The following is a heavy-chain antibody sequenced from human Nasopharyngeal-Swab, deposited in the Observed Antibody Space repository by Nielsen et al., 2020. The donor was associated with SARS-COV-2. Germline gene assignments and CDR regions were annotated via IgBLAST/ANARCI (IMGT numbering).Heavy chain of an antibody. V-gene: IGHV4-59*12. CDR2: IYYSGST. J-gene: IGHJ4*02. CDR1: GGSISSYY. D-gene: IGHD6-6*01. Sequence: SETLSLTCTVYGGSISSYYWSWIRQPPGKGLEWIGYIYYSGSTNYNPSLKSRVTISVDTSKNQFSLKLSSVTAADTVVYYCASSSPMNPYYIDVWGQGTLVTVSS. CDR3: ASSSPMNPYYIDV.